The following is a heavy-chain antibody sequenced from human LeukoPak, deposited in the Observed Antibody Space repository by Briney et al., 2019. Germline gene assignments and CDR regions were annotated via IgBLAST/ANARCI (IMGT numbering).Heavy chain of an antibody. CDR1: GFTFSSYA. V-gene: IGHV3-23*01. CDR2: ISGSGGST. D-gene: IGHD3-22*01. CDR3: AKGSGDSSGYYYDYYYYYMDV. J-gene: IGHJ6*03. Sequence: GGSLRLSCATSGFTFSSYAMSWVRQAPGKGLEWVSGISGSGGSTYYADSVKGRFTISRDSSKSTLYLQMNSLRVEDTAVYYCAKGSGDSSGYYYDYYYYYMDVWGKGTTVTVSS.